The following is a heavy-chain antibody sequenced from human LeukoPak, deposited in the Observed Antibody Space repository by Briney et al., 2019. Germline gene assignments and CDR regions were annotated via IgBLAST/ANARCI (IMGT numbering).Heavy chain of an antibody. V-gene: IGHV3-11*01. J-gene: IGHJ4*02. Sequence: PGGSLRLSCAASGFTFSDYYMSWIRQAPGKGLEWVSYISSGSTIYYADSVKGRFTISRDNAKNSLYLQMNSLRAEDTAVYYCASGTAAAGEDYWGQGTLVTVSS. CDR3: ASGTAAAGEDY. D-gene: IGHD6-13*01. CDR2: ISSGSTI. CDR1: GFTFSDYY.